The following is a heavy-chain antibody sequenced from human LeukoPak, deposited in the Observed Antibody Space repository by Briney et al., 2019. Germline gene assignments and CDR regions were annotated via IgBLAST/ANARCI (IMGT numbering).Heavy chain of an antibody. V-gene: IGHV4-59*01. D-gene: IGHD1-26*01. CDR3: ARDSGGYLRYYYYYYMDV. CDR1: GGSISSYY. CDR2: IYYSGST. J-gene: IGHJ6*03. Sequence: PSETLSLTCTVSGGSISSYYWSWIRQPPGKGLEWIGYIYYSGSTNYNPSLKSRVTISVDTSKNQFSLRLSSVTAADTAVYYCARDSGGYLRYYYYYYMDVWGKGTTVTVSS.